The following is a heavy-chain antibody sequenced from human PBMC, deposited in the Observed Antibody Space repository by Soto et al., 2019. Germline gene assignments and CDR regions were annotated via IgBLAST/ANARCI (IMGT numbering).Heavy chain of an antibody. CDR3: ARDQSYYDYVWGSYRSLMDV. J-gene: IGHJ6*02. V-gene: IGHV4-4*07. CDR2: IYTSGST. CDR1: GGSISSYY. D-gene: IGHD3-16*02. Sequence: PSETLSLTCTVSGGSISSYYWSWIRQPAGKGLEWIGRIYTSGSTNYNPSLKSRVTMSVDTSKNQFSLKLSSVTAADTAVYYCARDQSYYDYVWGSYRSLMDVWGQGTTVTVSS.